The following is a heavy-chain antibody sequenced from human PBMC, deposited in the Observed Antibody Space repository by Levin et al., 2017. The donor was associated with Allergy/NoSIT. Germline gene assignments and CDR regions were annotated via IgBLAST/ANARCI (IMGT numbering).Heavy chain of an antibody. V-gene: IGHV4-34*01. J-gene: IGHJ4*02. D-gene: IGHD4-17*01. CDR2: INHSGST. Sequence: PGGSLRLSCAVYGESFGAYYWSWVRQPPGKGLEWIGDINHSGSTNYNPSLESRVTISVDTSRNQFSLRLSSVTAADTAVYYCARGLSTRRLGRKYGDQCDFDYWGQGTLITVSS. CDR1: GESFGAYY. CDR3: ARGLSTRRLGRKYGDQCDFDY.